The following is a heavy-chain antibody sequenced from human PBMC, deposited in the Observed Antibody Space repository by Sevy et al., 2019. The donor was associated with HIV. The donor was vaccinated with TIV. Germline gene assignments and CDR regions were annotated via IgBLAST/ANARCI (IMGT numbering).Heavy chain of an antibody. CDR3: ARESLAVAGIGYYFHS. D-gene: IGHD6-19*01. Sequence: GGSLRLSCAASGFTFNSYGMHWVRQAPGKGLEWMALIWYDGTNKEYADSVKGRFTISRDNSKNSLYLRMNSLRAEDTAVYLSARESLAVAGIGYYFHSWGQGTLVTVSS. CDR1: GFTFNSYG. J-gene: IGHJ4*02. CDR2: IWYDGTNK. V-gene: IGHV3-33*01.